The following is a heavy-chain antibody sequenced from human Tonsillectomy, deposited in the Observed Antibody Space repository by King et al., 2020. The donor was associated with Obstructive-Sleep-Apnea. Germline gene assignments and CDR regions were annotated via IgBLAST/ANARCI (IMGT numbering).Heavy chain of an antibody. Sequence: QLVQSGVEVKKPGSSVKVSCKASGGTFSSYAISWVRQAPGQGLEWMGGIITILGIANYAQKFQGRVTITADKSTSTAYMELSSLRSEDTALYYCAHAIDCSSTSCPYYYYGMDVWGQGTTVTVSS. D-gene: IGHD2-2*01. V-gene: IGHV1-69*10. J-gene: IGHJ6*02. CDR2: IITILGIA. CDR3: AHAIDCSSTSCPYYYYGMDV. CDR1: GGTFSSYA.